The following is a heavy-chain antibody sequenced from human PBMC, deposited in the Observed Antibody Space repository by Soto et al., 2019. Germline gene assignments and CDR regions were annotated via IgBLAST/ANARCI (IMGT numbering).Heavy chain of an antibody. CDR1: GYTFTSYA. Sequence: QVQLVQSGAEEKKPGASVKVSCKASGYTFTSYAMHWVRQAPGQRLEWMGWINADNGNTKYSQKFQGRVTITRDTSASTAYMELSSLRSEDTAVYYCARGRYSSGWYAIDYWGQGTLVTVSS. V-gene: IGHV1-3*05. D-gene: IGHD6-19*01. CDR3: ARGRYSSGWYAIDY. CDR2: INADNGNT. J-gene: IGHJ4*02.